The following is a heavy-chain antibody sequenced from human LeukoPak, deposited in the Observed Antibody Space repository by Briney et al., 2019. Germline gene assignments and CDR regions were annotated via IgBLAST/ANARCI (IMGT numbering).Heavy chain of an antibody. CDR1: GFTFSSYA. Sequence: GGSLRLSCAASGFTFSSYAMHWVRQAPGKGLEWVAVISYDGSNKYYADSVKGRFTISRDNSKNTLYLQMNSLRAEDTAVYYCARATTGSYFDYWGQGTLVTVSS. D-gene: IGHD1-26*01. V-gene: IGHV3-30-3*01. CDR3: ARATTGSYFDY. J-gene: IGHJ4*02. CDR2: ISYDGSNK.